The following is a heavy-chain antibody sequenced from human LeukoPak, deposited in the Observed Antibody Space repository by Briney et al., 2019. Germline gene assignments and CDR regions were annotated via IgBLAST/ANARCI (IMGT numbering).Heavy chain of an antibody. V-gene: IGHV3-23*01. CDR3: AKGGPLQWLRFDY. D-gene: IGHD5-12*01. Sequence: GGSLRLSCAASGFTFSSYAMSWVRQAPGRGLEGVSGISGSGGSTYYADSVKGRFTISRDDSKNTLYLQMNSLRAEDTAVYYCAKGGPLQWLRFDYWGQGTLVTVSS. CDR2: ISGSGGST. CDR1: GFTFSSYA. J-gene: IGHJ4*02.